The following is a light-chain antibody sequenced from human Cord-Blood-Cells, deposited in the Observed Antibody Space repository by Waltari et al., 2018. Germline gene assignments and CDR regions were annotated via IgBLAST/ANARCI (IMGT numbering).Light chain of an antibody. CDR2: GPS. Sequence: EFVLTQSPGTLSFSPGERATLSCRASQSVSSSYLAWYQQQPGQAPSLRISGPSSSATGIPDRFSARGSGTDFTLPISRLEPEDFAVSYCKQYGSSFTLGHGTKVD. CDR3: KQYGSSFT. CDR1: QSVSSSY. J-gene: IGKJ3*01. V-gene: IGKV3-20*01.